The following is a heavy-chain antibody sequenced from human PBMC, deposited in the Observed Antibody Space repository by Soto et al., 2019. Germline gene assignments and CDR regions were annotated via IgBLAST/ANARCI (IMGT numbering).Heavy chain of an antibody. CDR1: GFTFSSYS. D-gene: IGHD3-22*01. CDR3: ERDPPESSGYRYGPFDY. Sequence: GGSLRLSCAASGFTFSSYSMNWVRQAPGEGLEWVSYISSSSSTIYYADSVKGRFTISRDNAKNSPYLQMNSLRDEDTAVYYCERDPPESSGYRYGPFDYWGQGTLVTVSS. CDR2: ISSSSSTI. V-gene: IGHV3-48*02. J-gene: IGHJ4*02.